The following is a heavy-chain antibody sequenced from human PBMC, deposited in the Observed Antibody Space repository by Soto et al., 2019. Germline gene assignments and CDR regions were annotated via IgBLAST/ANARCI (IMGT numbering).Heavy chain of an antibody. Sequence: PSETLSLTCTVSGGSISSGYYWSWIRQYPGKGLEWIGYIYYSGNTYYNPSLKSRVSISLDTSKSQFSLKLDSVTAADTAVYYCARIIGTTSVDSWGQGTLVTVSS. CDR2: IYYSGNT. V-gene: IGHV4-31*03. D-gene: IGHD1-7*01. CDR1: GGSISSGYY. CDR3: ARIIGTTSVDS. J-gene: IGHJ4*02.